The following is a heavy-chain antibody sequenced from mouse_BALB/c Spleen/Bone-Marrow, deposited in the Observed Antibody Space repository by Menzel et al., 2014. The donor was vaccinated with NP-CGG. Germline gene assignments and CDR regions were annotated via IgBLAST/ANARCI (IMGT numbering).Heavy chain of an antibody. CDR2: ISYSGST. D-gene: IGHD2-1*01. Sequence: EVQLQQSGPGLVKPSQSLSLPCTVTGYSITSDYAWNWIRQFPGTKLEWMGYISYSGSTSYHPSLKSRISITRDTSKNQFFLQLNSVTIEDTATYFCATLYGNYDYAMDYWGQGTSVTVSS. CDR1: GYSITSDYA. V-gene: IGHV3-2*02. CDR3: ATLYGNYDYAMDY. J-gene: IGHJ4*01.